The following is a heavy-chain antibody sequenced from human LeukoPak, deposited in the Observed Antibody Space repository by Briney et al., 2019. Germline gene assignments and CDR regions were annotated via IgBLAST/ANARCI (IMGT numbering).Heavy chain of an antibody. V-gene: IGHV1-8*01. CDR1: GYTFTSYE. CDR2: MNPNSGNT. D-gene: IGHD2-2*01. J-gene: IGHJ4*02. CDR3: ARLGHSTRPPFDY. Sequence: ASVKVSCKASGYTFTSYEINWVRQATGQGLEWMGWMNPNSGNTGYAQKFQGRVTMTRNTSISTAYMELSSLRSEDTAVYYCARLGHSTRPPFDYWGQGTLVTVSS.